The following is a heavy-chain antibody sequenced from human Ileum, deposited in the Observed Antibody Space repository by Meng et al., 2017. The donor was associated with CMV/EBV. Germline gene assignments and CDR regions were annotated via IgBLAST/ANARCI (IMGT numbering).Heavy chain of an antibody. Sequence: GGSLRLSCAASGFTFSSYAMSWVRQAPGKGLEWVSAISGSGGSTYYADSVKGRFTISRDNSKNTLYLQMNSLRAEDTTVYYCAKVRVVEMAFMDVWGQGTTVTVSS. CDR3: AKVRVVEMAFMDV. CDR2: ISGSGGST. V-gene: IGHV3-23*01. D-gene: IGHD5-24*01. CDR1: GFTFSSYA. J-gene: IGHJ6*02.